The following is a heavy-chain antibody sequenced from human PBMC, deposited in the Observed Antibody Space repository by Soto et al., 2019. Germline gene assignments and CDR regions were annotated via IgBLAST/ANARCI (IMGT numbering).Heavy chain of an antibody. CDR3: ARDLMLVVVISNGMDV. V-gene: IGHV3-21*01. CDR2: ISSSSSYI. CDR1: GFTFSSYS. D-gene: IGHD3-22*01. Sequence: GGSLRLSCAASGFTFSSYSMNWVRQAPGKGLEWVSSISSSSSYIYYADSVKGRFTISRDNAKNSLYLQMNSLRAEDTAVYYCARDLMLVVVISNGMDVWGQGTTVTVSS. J-gene: IGHJ6*02.